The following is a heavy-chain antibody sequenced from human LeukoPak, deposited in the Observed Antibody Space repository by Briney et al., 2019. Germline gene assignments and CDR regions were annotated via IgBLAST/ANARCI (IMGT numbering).Heavy chain of an antibody. CDR3: ASYRSELTRPFDY. D-gene: IGHD1-14*01. V-gene: IGHV3-30-3*01. Sequence: PGGSLRLSCAASGFTFSSYAMHWVRQAPGKGLEWVAVISYDGSNKYYADSVKGRFTISRDNSKNTLYLQMSSLRAEDTAVYYCASYRSELTRPFDYWGQGTLVTVSS. J-gene: IGHJ4*02. CDR2: ISYDGSNK. CDR1: GFTFSSYA.